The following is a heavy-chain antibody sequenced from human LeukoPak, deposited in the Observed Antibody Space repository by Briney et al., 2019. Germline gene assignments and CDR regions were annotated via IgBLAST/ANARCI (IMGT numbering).Heavy chain of an antibody. Sequence: GGSLRLSCAVSGFTFSDSHMSWIRQAPGKGLEWVSYISSSGSTIYDADSVKGRFTISRDNAKNSLYLQMNSLRAEDTAVYYCARDLQRSDGYNYDYWGQGTLITVSS. CDR3: ARDLQRSDGYNYDY. V-gene: IGHV3-11*04. CDR1: GFTFSDSH. D-gene: IGHD5-24*01. J-gene: IGHJ4*02. CDR2: ISSSGSTI.